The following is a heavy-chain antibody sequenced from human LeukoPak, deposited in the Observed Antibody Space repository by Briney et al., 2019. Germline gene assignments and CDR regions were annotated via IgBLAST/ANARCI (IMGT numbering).Heavy chain of an antibody. CDR1: GFTFSRYS. V-gene: IGHV3-48*02. CDR2: IDSDTYGNTI. D-gene: IGHD4-17*01. J-gene: IGHJ4*02. Sequence: GGSLRLSCAVSGFTFSRYSMNWVRQAPGEGLEWISYIDSDTYGNTIYYPHTVKGRFTISRDNAKNSLYLQMDSLRDEDTAVYYCARDRDYAFDYWGQGTLVTVSS. CDR3: ARDRDYAFDY.